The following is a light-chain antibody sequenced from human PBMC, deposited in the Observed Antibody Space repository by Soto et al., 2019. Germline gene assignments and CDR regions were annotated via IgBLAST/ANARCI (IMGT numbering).Light chain of an antibody. V-gene: IGKV1-33*01. CDR1: QDISNY. Sequence: DIQMTQSPSSLSASVGDRVTITCQAIQDISNYLNWYQQKPGKAPKLMIYDASHLETGVPVRFSGRGSGRDFTFTISSLQREDIVTYYCQHYDNLPYTFGPGTKVDIK. CDR3: QHYDNLPYT. CDR2: DAS. J-gene: IGKJ3*01.